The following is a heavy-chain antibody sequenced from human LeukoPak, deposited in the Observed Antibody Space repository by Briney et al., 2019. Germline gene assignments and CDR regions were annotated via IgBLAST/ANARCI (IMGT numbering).Heavy chain of an antibody. V-gene: IGHV3-23*01. CDR1: GFTFSSYA. D-gene: IGHD6-19*01. Sequence: GGSLRLSCAASGFTFSSYAMSWVRQAPGKGLEWVSAISGSGGSTYYADSVKGRFTISRDNSKNTLYLQMNSLRAGDTAVYYCAQNPSDSSGTSWGQGTLVTVSS. CDR2: ISGSGGST. CDR3: AQNPSDSSGTS. J-gene: IGHJ4*02.